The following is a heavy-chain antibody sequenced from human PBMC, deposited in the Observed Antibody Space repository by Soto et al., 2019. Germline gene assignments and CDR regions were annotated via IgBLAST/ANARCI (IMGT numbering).Heavy chain of an antibody. J-gene: IGHJ3*02. CDR3: ARGGFKSAFDI. V-gene: IGHV4-59*01. CDR1: GGSISSYY. CDR2: IYYSGST. Sequence: SETLSLTCTVSGGSISSYYWNWIRQPPGKGLEWIGYIYYSGSTNYNPSLKSRVTISVDTSKNQFSLKLSSVTAADTAVYYCARGGFKSAFDIWGQGTMVTVSS.